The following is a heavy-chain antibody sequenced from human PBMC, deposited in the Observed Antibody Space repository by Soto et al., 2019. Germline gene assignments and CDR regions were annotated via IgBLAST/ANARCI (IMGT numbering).Heavy chain of an antibody. Sequence: GGSLRLSCVASGFTLRDYNMNWIRQAPGKGLEWVSYISSSSRTTYYAVSVAGRFTISRDNAQNSLYLQMNSLTVEDTALYYCAPPEASVGGRWGQGTLVTVSS. V-gene: IGHV3-11*01. J-gene: IGHJ4*02. D-gene: IGHD1-26*01. CDR1: GFTLRDYN. CDR3: APPEASVGGR. CDR2: ISSSSRTT.